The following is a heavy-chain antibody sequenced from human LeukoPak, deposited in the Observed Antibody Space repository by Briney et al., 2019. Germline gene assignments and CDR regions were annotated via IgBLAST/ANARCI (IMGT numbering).Heavy chain of an antibody. CDR2: IIPIFGTA. Sequence: SVKVSCKASGGTFSSYAISWVRQAPGQGLEWMGGIIPIFGTANYAQKFQGRVTITADESTSTAYMELSSLRSEDTAVYYCARVMRYYDSSGYRTSHQSYYFDYWGQGTLVTVSS. CDR1: GGTFSSYA. D-gene: IGHD3-22*01. CDR3: ARVMRYYDSSGYRTSHQSYYFDY. J-gene: IGHJ4*02. V-gene: IGHV1-69*13.